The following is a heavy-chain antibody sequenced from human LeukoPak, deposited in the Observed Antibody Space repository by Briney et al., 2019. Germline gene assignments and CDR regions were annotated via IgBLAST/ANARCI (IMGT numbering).Heavy chain of an antibody. CDR2: IIPIFGTA. CDR3: ATTEIQLCFVPPLYYYGMDV. D-gene: IGHD5-18*01. J-gene: IGHJ6*04. V-gene: IGHV1-69*01. CDR1: GGTFSSYA. Sequence: GASVKVSCKASGGTFSSYAISWVRQAPGQGLEWMGGIIPIFGTANYAQKFQGRVTITADESTSTAYMELSSLRSEDTAVYYCATTEIQLCFVPPLYYYGMDVWGKGTTVTVSS.